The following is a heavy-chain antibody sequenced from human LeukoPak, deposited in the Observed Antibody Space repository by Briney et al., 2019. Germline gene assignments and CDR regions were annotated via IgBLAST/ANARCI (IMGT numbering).Heavy chain of an antibody. CDR2: INPNSGGT. D-gene: IGHD3-3*01. CDR1: GYTFTDYY. CDR3: ARYYDFWSAVNP. Sequence: GASMKVSCKASGYTFTDYYMHWVRQAPGQGLEWMGWINPNSGGTNYAQKFQGRVTMTRDTSISIAYMELSRLRSDDTAVYYCARYYDFWSAVNPWGQGTLVTVSS. J-gene: IGHJ5*02. V-gene: IGHV1-2*02.